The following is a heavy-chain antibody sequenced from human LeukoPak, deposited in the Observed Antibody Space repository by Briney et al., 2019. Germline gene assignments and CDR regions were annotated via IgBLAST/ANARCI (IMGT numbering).Heavy chain of an antibody. CDR1: GGSISSSSYY. J-gene: IGHJ4*02. Sequence: SETLSLTCTVSGGSISSSSYYWGWIRQPPGKGLEWIGSIYYSGSTYYNPSLKSRVTISVDTSKNQFSLKLSSVTAADTAVYYCARIDLAAAGIGDYWGQGTLVTVSS. D-gene: IGHD6-13*01. CDR3: ARIDLAAAGIGDY. V-gene: IGHV4-39*07. CDR2: IYYSGST.